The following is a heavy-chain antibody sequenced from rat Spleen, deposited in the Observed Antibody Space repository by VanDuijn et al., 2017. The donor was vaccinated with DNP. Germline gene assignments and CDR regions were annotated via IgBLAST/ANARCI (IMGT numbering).Heavy chain of an antibody. CDR3: SRATSTEDYFDC. CDR1: GFNFNGYW. J-gene: IGHJ2*01. CDR2: INQDSTTI. Sequence: EVKLVESGGGLVQPGRSLKLSCAASGFNFNGYWMGWVRQAPGKGLEWIGEINQDSTTINYTPSLKDKFTISRDNAKNTLYLQMSKLGSEDTAIYYCSRATSTEDYFDCWGQGVMVTVSS. V-gene: IGHV4-2*01. D-gene: IGHD1-10*01.